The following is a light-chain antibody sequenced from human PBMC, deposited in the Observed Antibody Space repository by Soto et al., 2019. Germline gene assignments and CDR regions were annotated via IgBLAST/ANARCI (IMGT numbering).Light chain of an antibody. CDR3: QHRSNG. J-gene: IGKJ2*01. CDR2: GES. V-gene: IGKV3-11*01. Sequence: EIVLTQSPDTLSLSPGERVTLSCRASQSVGSYLGWYQQKPGQAPRLLIYGESNRAAGIPARVSGSGSGTDFTLTISSIEHEDFAVYYCQHRSNGFGQGTKLEI. CDR1: QSVGSY.